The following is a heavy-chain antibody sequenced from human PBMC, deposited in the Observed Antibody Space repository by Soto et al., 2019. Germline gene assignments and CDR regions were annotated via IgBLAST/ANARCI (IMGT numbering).Heavy chain of an antibody. J-gene: IGHJ4*02. CDR3: ARNSDSSHVPEADGV. CDR2: IYSNGDT. V-gene: IGHV3-53*02. D-gene: IGHD2-8*01. Sequence: EVQLVETGGGLIQPGGSLRLSCAASGFSVGSNYMTWVRQSPGKGLEWVSLIYSNGDTDYADSVKGRFSISRDNFKNTLYLQMNNLRAEDTAVYHCARNSDSSHVPEADGVWGRGTLVTVSS. CDR1: GFSVGSNY.